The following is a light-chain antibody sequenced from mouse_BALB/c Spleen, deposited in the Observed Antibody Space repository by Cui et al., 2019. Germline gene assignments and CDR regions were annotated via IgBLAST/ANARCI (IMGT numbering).Light chain of an antibody. V-gene: IGKV14-100*01. CDR1: QGISSN. Sequence: DILMTQSPSSMSVSLGDTVSITCHASQGISSNIGWLQQKPGKSFKGLIYHGTNLEDGVPSRFSGSGSGADYSLTISSLESEDFADYYCVQYAQFPLTFGAGTNLELK. CDR2: HGT. CDR3: VQYAQFPLT. J-gene: IGKJ5*01.